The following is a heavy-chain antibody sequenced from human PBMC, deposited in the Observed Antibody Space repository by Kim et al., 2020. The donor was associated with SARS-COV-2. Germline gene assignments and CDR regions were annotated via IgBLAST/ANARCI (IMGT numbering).Heavy chain of an antibody. J-gene: IGHJ6*02. V-gene: IGHV3-33*01. Sequence: GGSLRLSCAASGFTFSSYGMHWVRQAPGKGLEWVAVIWYDGSNKYYADSVKGRFTISRDNSKNTLYLQMNSLRAEDTAVYYCARAQGGVRGGYYYGMDVWGQGTTVTVSS. CDR3: ARAQGGVRGGYYYGMDV. CDR1: GFTFSSYG. D-gene: IGHD3-10*01. CDR2: IWYDGSNK.